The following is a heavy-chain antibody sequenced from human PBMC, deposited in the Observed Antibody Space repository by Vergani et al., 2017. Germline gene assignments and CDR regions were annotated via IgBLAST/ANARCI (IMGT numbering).Heavy chain of an antibody. Sequence: EVQLLESGGGLVQPGGSLRLSCAASGFTFSSYWIHWVRQAPGKGLMWVSRINSDGSSTSYADSVKGRFTISRDNAKNTLYLQMNSLRAEDTAAYYCARVATLGYCSGGSCLNWFDPWGQGTLVTVSS. CDR1: GFTFSSYW. J-gene: IGHJ5*02. CDR2: INSDGSST. D-gene: IGHD2-15*01. V-gene: IGHV3-74*01. CDR3: ARVATLGYCSGGSCLNWFDP.